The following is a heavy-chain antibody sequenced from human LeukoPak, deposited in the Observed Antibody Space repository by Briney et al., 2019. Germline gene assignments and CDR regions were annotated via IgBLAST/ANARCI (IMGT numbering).Heavy chain of an antibody. CDR3: ASHPAPYYYGSGMFDY. J-gene: IGHJ4*02. D-gene: IGHD3-10*01. CDR1: GSSFTSYW. V-gene: IGHV5-10-1*01. Sequence: GESLQISCKGSGSSFTSYWISWVRQLPGKGLEWMGRIDPSDSYTNYSPSFQGHVTISADKSISTAYLQWSSLKASDTAMYYCASHPAPYYYGSGMFDYWGQGTLVTVSS. CDR2: IDPSDSYT.